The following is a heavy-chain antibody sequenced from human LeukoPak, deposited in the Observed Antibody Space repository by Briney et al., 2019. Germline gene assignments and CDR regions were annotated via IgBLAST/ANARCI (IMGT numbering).Heavy chain of an antibody. CDR3: AKGSCSSTSCYSNYYMDV. V-gene: IGHV3-21*01. Sequence: GGSLRLSCAASGFTFSSYSMNWVRQAPGKGLEWVSSISSSSSYIYYADSVKGRFTISRDNAKNSLYLQMDSLRAEDTAVYYCAKGSCSSTSCYSNYYMDVWGKGTTVTVSS. D-gene: IGHD2-2*02. CDR1: GFTFSSYS. CDR2: ISSSSSYI. J-gene: IGHJ6*03.